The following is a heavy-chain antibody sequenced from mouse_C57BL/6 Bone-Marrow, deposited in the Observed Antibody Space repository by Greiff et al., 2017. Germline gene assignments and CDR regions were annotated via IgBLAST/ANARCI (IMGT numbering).Heavy chain of an antibody. Sequence: VQLQQSGPVLVKPGASVKMSCKASGYTFTDYYMNWVKQSHGKSLEWIGVINPYNGGTSYKQKFKGKATLTVDKSSSTAYLDLNSLTSEDSAVYYCAIGITGTLYAMDYWGQGTSVTVSS. J-gene: IGHJ4*01. CDR2: INPYNGGT. D-gene: IGHD4-1*01. CDR3: AIGITGTLYAMDY. V-gene: IGHV1-19*01. CDR1: GYTFTDYY.